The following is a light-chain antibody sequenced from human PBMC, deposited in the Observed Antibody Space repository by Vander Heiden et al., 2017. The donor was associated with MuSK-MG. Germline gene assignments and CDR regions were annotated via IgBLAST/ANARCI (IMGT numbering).Light chain of an antibody. CDR3: QQYGSSPTWT. Sequence: EIVFPQSPGTLSLSPGERATLSCRASQSVSSSYLAWYQQTPGQAPRRLIYGASSRATGIPDRFSGSGSGTDFTLTISRLEPEDFAVYYCQQYGSSPTWTFGQGTKVEIK. V-gene: IGKV3-20*01. CDR1: QSVSSSY. J-gene: IGKJ1*01. CDR2: GAS.